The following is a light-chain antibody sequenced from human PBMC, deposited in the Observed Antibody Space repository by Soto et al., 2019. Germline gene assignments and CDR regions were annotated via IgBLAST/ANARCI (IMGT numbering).Light chain of an antibody. CDR3: SSYTSSSTV. J-gene: IGLJ1*01. CDR1: SSDVGGFNS. V-gene: IGLV2-14*03. CDR2: DVV. Sequence: QSVLTQPASVSGSPGQSITISCTGTSSDVGGFNSVSWYQLRPGTAPKLILYDVVDRPSGVSNRFSGSKSGNTASLTISGLQAEDEADYYCSSYTSSSTVFGTGTKVTVL.